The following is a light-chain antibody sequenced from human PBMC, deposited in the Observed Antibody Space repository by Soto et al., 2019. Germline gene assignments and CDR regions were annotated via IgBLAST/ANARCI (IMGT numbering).Light chain of an antibody. CDR1: GSDVGSYNL. V-gene: IGLV2-23*01. Sequence: QSALTQPASVSGSHGQSITISCTGTGSDVGSYNLVSWYQQHPGKAPKLMIYEGSKRPSGVSNRFSGSKSGNTASLTISGLQAEDEADYYCCSYAGSSTLNWVFGGGTKLTVL. CDR2: EGS. J-gene: IGLJ3*02. CDR3: CSYAGSSTLNWV.